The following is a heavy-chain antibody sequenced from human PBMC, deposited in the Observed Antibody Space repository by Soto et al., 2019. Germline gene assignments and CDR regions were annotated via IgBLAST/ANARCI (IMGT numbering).Heavy chain of an antibody. CDR3: ARPRGYSYVLPDY. J-gene: IGHJ4*02. CDR1: GVTFSSYN. CDR2: ISSSSSTI. V-gene: IGHV3-48*02. Sequence: GGSLRLSCAASGVTFSSYNMNWVRQAPGKGLEWVSYISSSSSTIYYADSVKGRFTISRDNAKNSLYLQMNSLRDEDTAVYYCARPRGYSYVLPDYWGQGTLVTVSS. D-gene: IGHD5-18*01.